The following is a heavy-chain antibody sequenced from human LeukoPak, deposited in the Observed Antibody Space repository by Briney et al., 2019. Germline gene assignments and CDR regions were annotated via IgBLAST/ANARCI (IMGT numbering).Heavy chain of an antibody. CDR1: GFTFSSYA. D-gene: IGHD2-2*01. CDR2: ISSNGGST. J-gene: IGHJ4*02. CDR3: ARGYCSSTSCYSLIDY. V-gene: IGHV3-64*01. Sequence: GSLRLSCAASGFTFSSYAMHWVRQAPGKGLEYVSAISSNGGSTYYANSVKGRFTISRDNSKNTLYLQMGSLRAEDMAVYYCARGYCSSTSCYSLIDYWGQGTLVTVSS.